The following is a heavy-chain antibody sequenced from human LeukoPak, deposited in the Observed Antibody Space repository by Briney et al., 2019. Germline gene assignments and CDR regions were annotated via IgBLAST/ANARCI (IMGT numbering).Heavy chain of an antibody. Sequence: GGSLRLSCAASGFTFSSYEMNWVRQAPGKGLEWVSYISSSGSTIYYADSVKGRFTISRDNAKNSLYLQMNSLRAEDTAVYYCARGSSAGGNNWFDSWGQGTLVTVSS. J-gene: IGHJ5*01. D-gene: IGHD1-26*01. CDR3: ARGSSAGGNNWFDS. CDR1: GFTFSSYE. V-gene: IGHV3-48*03. CDR2: ISSSGSTI.